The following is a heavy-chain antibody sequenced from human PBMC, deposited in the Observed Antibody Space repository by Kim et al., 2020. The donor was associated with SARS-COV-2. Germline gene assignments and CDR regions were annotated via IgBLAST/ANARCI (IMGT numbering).Heavy chain of an antibody. CDR1: GFIFTGYW. D-gene: IGHD6-19*01. Sequence: GGSLRLSCTASGFIFTGYWMRWVRHSPGKGLEWVADLDEGGSTKYYVDSVKGRFTISRDNSKNSLFLQMNSLRAEDAAVYYCTRGGRYCFEYWSEGSLVT. J-gene: IGHJ4*02. V-gene: IGHV3-7*03. CDR2: LDEGGSTK. CDR3: TRGGRYCFEY.